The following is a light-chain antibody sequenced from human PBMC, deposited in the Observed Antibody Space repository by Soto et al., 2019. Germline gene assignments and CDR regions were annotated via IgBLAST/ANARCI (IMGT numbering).Light chain of an antibody. V-gene: IGKV3-11*01. CDR3: HQRGTWPRVT. Sequence: EIVLTQSPATLSLSPGETATLSCRASQSVRRYLAWYQQKPGQAPRLLIYDASIRATGIPARFRGGGSETDFTLTISSLAAEYFAIYDCHQRGTWPRVTCGGGTKVEIK. CDR1: QSVRRY. J-gene: IGKJ4*02. CDR2: DAS.